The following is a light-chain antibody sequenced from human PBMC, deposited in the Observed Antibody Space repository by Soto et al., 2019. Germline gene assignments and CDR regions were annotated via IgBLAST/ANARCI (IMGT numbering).Light chain of an antibody. CDR3: QSYASSLSVWV. CDR1: SSNIGAGYD. J-gene: IGLJ3*02. CDR2: GNS. Sequence: QAVVTQPPSVSGAPGQRVTISCTGSSSNIGAGYDVHWYQQLPGTAPKLLIYGNSNRPSGVPDRFSGSKSGTSASLAITGLQAEDEADYYCQSYASSLSVWVFGGGTNLTVL. V-gene: IGLV1-40*01.